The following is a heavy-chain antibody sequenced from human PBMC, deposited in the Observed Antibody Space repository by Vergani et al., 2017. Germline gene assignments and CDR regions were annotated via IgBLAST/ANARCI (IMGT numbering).Heavy chain of an antibody. Sequence: EVQLLESGGGLVQPGGSLRLSCAASGFTFSSYAMSWVRQAPGKRLEWVSAISGSGGSTYYADSVKGRFTISRDNSKNTLYLQMNSLRAEDTAVYYCAKNVGSSSWSPNYGMDVWGQGTTVTVSS. CDR3: AKNVGSSSWSPNYGMDV. CDR2: ISGSGGST. J-gene: IGHJ6*02. D-gene: IGHD6-6*01. CDR1: GFTFSSYA. V-gene: IGHV3-23*01.